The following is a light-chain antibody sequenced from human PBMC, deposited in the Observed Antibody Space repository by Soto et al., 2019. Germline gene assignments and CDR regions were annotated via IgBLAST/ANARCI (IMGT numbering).Light chain of an antibody. CDR1: QDSRND. J-gene: IGKJ4*01. CDR3: LQDYNYPHT. CDR2: AAS. V-gene: IGKV1-6*01. Sequence: ATQMTQSPPSLSASVGDRITITCQASQDSRNDLARYQQKTGEATKLLMYAASRLQSGLPSTFSGSGSGTDFTLTISTLQPEDFATYYCLQDYNYPHTFGGGTKVEIK.